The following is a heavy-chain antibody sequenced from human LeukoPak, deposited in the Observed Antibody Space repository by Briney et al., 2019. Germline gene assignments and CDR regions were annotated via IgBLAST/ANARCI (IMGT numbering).Heavy chain of an antibody. D-gene: IGHD7-27*01. Sequence: GGSLRLSCAASGFTFTGYSMNWVRQAPGKGWGGVSYISISSDKIYYADSVKGRFTISRDNAKNSLYLQMNSLRDEDTAVYSCAREAYWGSSGKGFDSWGQGTLVTVSS. CDR1: GFTFTGYS. J-gene: IGHJ4*02. CDR3: AREAYWGSSGKGFDS. CDR2: ISISSDKI. V-gene: IGHV3-48*02.